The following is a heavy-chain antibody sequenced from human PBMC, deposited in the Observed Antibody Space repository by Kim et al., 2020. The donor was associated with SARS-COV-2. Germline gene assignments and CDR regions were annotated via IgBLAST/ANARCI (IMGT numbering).Heavy chain of an antibody. CDR2: IVVGSGNT. J-gene: IGHJ4*02. D-gene: IGHD3-22*01. CDR1: GFTFTSSA. Sequence: SVKVSCKASGFTFTSSAVQWVRQARGQRLEWIGWIVVGSGNTNYAQKFQERVTITRDMSTSTAYMELSSLRSEDTAVYYCAGDGHYYDSSGLGYWGQGTLVTVSS. CDR3: AGDGHYYDSSGLGY. V-gene: IGHV1-58*01.